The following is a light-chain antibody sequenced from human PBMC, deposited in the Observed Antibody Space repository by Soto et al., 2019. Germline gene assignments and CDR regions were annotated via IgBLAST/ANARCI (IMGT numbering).Light chain of an antibody. V-gene: IGLV2-11*01. CDR3: CSYAGTYTYV. J-gene: IGLJ1*01. Sequence: QSALTQPRSASGSPGQSVTISCTGTTSDVGGYNFVSWYQQHPGNAPKLMIYDVTKRPSGIPDRFSGSKSGNTASLTISGLQAEDEADYYCCSYAGTYTYVFGTGTKVTVL. CDR2: DVT. CDR1: TSDVGGYNF.